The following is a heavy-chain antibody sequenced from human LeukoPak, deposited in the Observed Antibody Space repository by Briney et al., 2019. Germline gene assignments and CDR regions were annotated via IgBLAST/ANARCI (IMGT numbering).Heavy chain of an antibody. CDR2: ISAYNGNT. CDR3: ARDPHDDSSRYTVDY. D-gene: IGHD3-22*01. Sequence: ASVKDSCKASGYTFTSYGISWVRQAAGQGLEWMGWISAYNGNTNYAQKLQGRVTMTTDTSTRSAYMELRSLRSDDTAVYYCARDPHDDSSRYTVDYWGQGTLVTVSS. CDR1: GYTFTSYG. V-gene: IGHV1-18*01. J-gene: IGHJ4*02.